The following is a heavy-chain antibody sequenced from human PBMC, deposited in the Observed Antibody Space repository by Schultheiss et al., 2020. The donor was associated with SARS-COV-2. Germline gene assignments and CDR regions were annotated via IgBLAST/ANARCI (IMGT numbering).Heavy chain of an antibody. CDR3: ARDGIVGATTGLDY. CDR2: ISGSGGST. CDR1: GFTFSSYA. D-gene: IGHD1-26*01. J-gene: IGHJ4*02. V-gene: IGHV3-23*01. Sequence: GGSLRLSCVASGFTFSSYAMSWVRQAPGKGLEWVSAISGSGGSTYYADSVKGRFTISRDNSKNTLYLQMNSLRAEDTAVYYCARDGIVGATTGLDYWGQGTLVTVSS.